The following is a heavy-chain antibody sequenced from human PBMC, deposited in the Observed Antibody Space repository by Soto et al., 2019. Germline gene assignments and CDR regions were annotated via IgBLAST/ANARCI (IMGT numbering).Heavy chain of an antibody. V-gene: IGHV5-51*01. Sequence: PGESLKISCKGSGYSFTSNWIGWVRQMPGKGLERMGIIYPGDSDTRYSPSFQGQVTISADKSISAAYLQWSSLKASDTAMYYYSRFGGYCSGGSCYYGIDDAFDIWGQGTMVTVSS. D-gene: IGHD2-15*01. J-gene: IGHJ3*02. CDR1: GYSFTSNW. CDR2: IYPGDSDT. CDR3: SRFGGYCSGGSCYYGIDDAFDI.